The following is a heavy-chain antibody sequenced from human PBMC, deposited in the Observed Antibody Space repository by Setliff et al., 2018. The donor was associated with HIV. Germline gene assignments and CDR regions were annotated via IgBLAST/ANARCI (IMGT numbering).Heavy chain of an antibody. CDR3: TRDRRGSNSWSGYEGGYDY. J-gene: IGHJ4*02. CDR2: IRSRPIGGTT. Sequence: AGGSLRLSCTASGFTFDDYALTWVRQAPGKGLEWVGFIRSRPIGGTTDYGASVKGRFFISRDDSKSIAYLQMNSLTTEDTAVYFCTRDRRGSNSWSGYEGGYDYWDQGTLVTVSS. V-gene: IGHV3-49*04. D-gene: IGHD3-3*01. CDR1: GFTFDDYA.